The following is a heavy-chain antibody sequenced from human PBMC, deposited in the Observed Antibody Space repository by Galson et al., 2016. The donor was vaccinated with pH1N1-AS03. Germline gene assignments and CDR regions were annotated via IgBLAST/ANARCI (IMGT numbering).Heavy chain of an antibody. Sequence: SVKVSCKASGDSFSSYAFTWVRLAPGQGLEWMGGIIPIFGKPQYAQKFQGRVTITADESTTTVYMDLSSLISDDTAMYYCARDGPGMLRANAHWGQGTLVTVSS. CDR1: GDSFSSYA. CDR2: IIPIFGKP. J-gene: IGHJ1*01. V-gene: IGHV1-69*13. D-gene: IGHD1-14*01. CDR3: ARDGPGMLRANAH.